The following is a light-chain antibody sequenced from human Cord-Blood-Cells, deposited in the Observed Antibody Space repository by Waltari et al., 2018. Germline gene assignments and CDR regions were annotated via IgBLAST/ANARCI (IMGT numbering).Light chain of an antibody. CDR1: QGISSY. J-gene: IGKJ4*01. CDR3: QQLNSYPLT. Sequence: DIQLTQSPSFLSASVGDRVTITCRASQGISSYLACYQQKPGKAPKLLIYAASTLQSGVPSRSSGSGSGTEFTLTISSLQPEDFATYYCQQLNSYPLTFGGGTKVEIK. V-gene: IGKV1-9*01. CDR2: AAS.